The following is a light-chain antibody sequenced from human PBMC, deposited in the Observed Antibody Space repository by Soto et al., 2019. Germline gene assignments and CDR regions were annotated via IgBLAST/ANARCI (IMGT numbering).Light chain of an antibody. CDR2: DAS. CDR3: QQYDNLPLT. V-gene: IGKV1-33*01. J-gene: IGKJ4*01. CDR1: QSISSW. Sequence: DIQMPQSPSTLSASVGDRVTITCLASQSISSWLAWYQQKPGKAPKLLIYDASNLETGVPSRFSGSGSGTDFTFTISSLQPEDIATYYCQQYDNLPLTFGGGTKVDIK.